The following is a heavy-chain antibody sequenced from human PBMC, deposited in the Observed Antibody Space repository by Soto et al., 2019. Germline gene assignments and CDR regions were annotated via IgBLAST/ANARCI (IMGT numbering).Heavy chain of an antibody. CDR1: GIVFSKYW. CDR2: IKPDGSDE. V-gene: IGHV3-7*01. J-gene: IGHJ3*02. D-gene: IGHD6-13*01. CDR3: TRDPPWYDDRFDI. Sequence: PGGSLRLSCAASGIVFSKYWMTWVRQGPGKGLEWVANIKPDGSDEYYVESVKGRFTLSRDNSKSALYLQMNSLRADDTALYYCTRDPPWYDDRFDIWGQGTMVTVS.